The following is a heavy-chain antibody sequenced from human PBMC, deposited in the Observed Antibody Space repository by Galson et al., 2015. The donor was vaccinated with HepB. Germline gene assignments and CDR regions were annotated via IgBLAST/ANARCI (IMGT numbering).Heavy chain of an antibody. V-gene: IGHV1-18*04. J-gene: IGHJ4*02. CDR2: INTYNGDI. Sequence: SVKVSCKASGYTFTSFGISWVRQAPGQGPEWVGWINTYNGDINYAPKLQGRVTMTTDTSSSTAYLELRSLKSDDTAVYYCARDQQLELLGFGEFLPIDYWGQGTLVTVSS. CDR1: GYTFTSFG. CDR3: ARDQQLELLGFGEFLPIDY. D-gene: IGHD3-10*01.